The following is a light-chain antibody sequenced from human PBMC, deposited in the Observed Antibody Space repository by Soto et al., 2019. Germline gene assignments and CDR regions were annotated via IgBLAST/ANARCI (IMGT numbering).Light chain of an antibody. CDR3: QHYSTVWA. CDR2: GAS. CDR1: QSISSW. V-gene: IGKV1-5*01. J-gene: IGKJ1*01. Sequence: IQMPQSPSTLSASVGDRFPITCRASQSISSWLAWYQQKPGKAPELLIYGASFLHSGVPSRFSGSGSGTEFTLTISSLQPEEFATYDCQHYSTVWAVGQGTKVDIK.